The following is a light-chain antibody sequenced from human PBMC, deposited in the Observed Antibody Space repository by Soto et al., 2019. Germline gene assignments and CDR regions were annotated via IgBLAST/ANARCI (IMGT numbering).Light chain of an antibody. CDR2: GAS. CDR3: QQYGSSNFALT. V-gene: IGKV3-20*01. J-gene: IGKJ4*01. CDR1: QSVSSSY. Sequence: EIVLTQSPGTLSLSLGERATISCRASQSVSSSYSAWYQQKPGQAPRLLIYGASSRATGIPDRFRGSGCGTDFTLTISRLEPEDFDVDYCQQYGSSNFALTFGGGTKVEIK.